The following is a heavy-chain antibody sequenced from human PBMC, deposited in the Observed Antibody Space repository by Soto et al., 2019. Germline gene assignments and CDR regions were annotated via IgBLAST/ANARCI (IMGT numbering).Heavy chain of an antibody. J-gene: IGHJ6*02. Sequence: GGSLRLSCAASGFTSSGYAMSWVRQAPGKGLEWVSAISGSGGSTYYADSVNGRFTISRDNSKNTLYLQMNSPRAEDTAVYYCAKYGCNTSCYNPPIYYYYGMDVWGQETPVTVSS. CDR3: AKYGCNTSCYNPPIYYYYGMDV. CDR1: GFTSSGYA. V-gene: IGHV3-23*01. D-gene: IGHD2-2*02. CDR2: ISGSGGST.